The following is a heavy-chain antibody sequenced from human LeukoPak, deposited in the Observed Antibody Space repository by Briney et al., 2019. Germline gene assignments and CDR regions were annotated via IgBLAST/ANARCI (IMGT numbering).Heavy chain of an antibody. D-gene: IGHD6-13*01. CDR2: INPNSGGT. Sequence: ASVKVSCKASGYTFTGYYMHWVRQAPGKGLEWMGWINPNSGGTNYAQKFQGRVTMTRDTSISTAYMELSRLRSDDTAVYYCARGEYSSSWYEVPDYWGQGTLVTVSS. CDR3: ARGEYSSSWYEVPDY. CDR1: GYTFTGYY. V-gene: IGHV1-2*02. J-gene: IGHJ4*02.